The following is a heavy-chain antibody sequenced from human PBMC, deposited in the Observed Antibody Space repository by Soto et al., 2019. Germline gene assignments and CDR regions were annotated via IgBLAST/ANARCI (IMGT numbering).Heavy chain of an antibody. J-gene: IGHJ6*02. D-gene: IGHD6-13*01. Sequence: EVQLVESGGGLVKPGGSLRLSCAASGFTFSSYSMNWVRQAPGKGLEWVSSISSSSSYIYYADSVKGRFTISRDNAKNSLYLQMNSLRAEDTAVYYCARGYSSSWSPSYYYYGMDAWGQGTTVTVSS. CDR3: ARGYSSSWSPSYYYYGMDA. V-gene: IGHV3-21*06. CDR2: ISSSSSYI. CDR1: GFTFSSYS.